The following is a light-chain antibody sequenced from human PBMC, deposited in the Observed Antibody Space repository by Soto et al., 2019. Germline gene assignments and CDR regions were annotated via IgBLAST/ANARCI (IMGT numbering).Light chain of an antibody. CDR1: PSVLYSSNNKNY. V-gene: IGKV4-1*01. CDR3: QQYYSTPRT. J-gene: IGKJ1*01. CDR2: WAS. Sequence: DIVMTQSPDSLAVSLGERATINCKSSPSVLYSSNNKNYLAWYQQKPGQPPKLLIYWASTRESGVPDRFSGSGSGTDFTLTISSLQAADVAVYYCQQYYSTPRTFGQGTKVDIK.